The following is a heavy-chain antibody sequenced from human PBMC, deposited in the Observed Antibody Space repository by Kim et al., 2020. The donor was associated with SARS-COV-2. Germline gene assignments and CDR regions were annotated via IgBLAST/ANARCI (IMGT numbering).Heavy chain of an antibody. J-gene: IGHJ6*02. CDR1: GFTFSSYA. Sequence: GGSLRLSCAASGFTFSSYAMSWVRQAPGKGLEWVSAISGSGGSTYYADSVKGRFTISRDNSKNTLYLQMNSLRAEDTAVYYCAKERQWLVLRGGYYYYGMDVWGQGTTVTVSS. CDR2: ISGSGGST. CDR3: AKERQWLVLRGGYYYYGMDV. D-gene: IGHD6-19*01. V-gene: IGHV3-23*01.